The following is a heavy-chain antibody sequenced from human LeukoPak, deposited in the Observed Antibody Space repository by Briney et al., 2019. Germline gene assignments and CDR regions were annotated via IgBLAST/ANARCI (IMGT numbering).Heavy chain of an antibody. J-gene: IGHJ3*02. CDR3: ARGRSSSLRKLLPQWLEHTGTFDI. CDR2: MNPNSGNT. CDR1: VYTFTSYD. Sequence: ASVNVSCKASVYTFTSYDINWVRQATGQGLEWMGWMNPNSGNTGYAHKFQGRVTMTRNTSISTAYMELSSLRSEDTAVYYCARGRSSSLRKLLPQWLEHTGTFDIWGQGTMVTVSS. V-gene: IGHV1-8*01. D-gene: IGHD6-19*01.